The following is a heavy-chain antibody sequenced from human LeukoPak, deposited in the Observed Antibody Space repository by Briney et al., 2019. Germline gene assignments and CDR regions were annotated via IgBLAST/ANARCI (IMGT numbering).Heavy chain of an antibody. CDR1: GFTFRSHW. V-gene: IGHV3-7*01. CDR2: TNQDGSDK. J-gene: IGHJ4*02. D-gene: IGHD2-15*01. CDR3: ARDHVVDGLVFDY. Sequence: PGGSLRLSCAAAGFTFRSHWMSWIRQAPGKGLEWVANTNQDGSDKQYVDSVKGRFTISRDNAKNSLYLQMDSLRAEDTGPYYCARDHVVDGLVFDYWGQGALVTVSS.